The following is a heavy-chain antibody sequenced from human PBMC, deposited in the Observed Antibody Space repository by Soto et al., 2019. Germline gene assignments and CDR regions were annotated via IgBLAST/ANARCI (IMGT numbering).Heavy chain of an antibody. CDR3: ARDQGAAVASYYCYGMDV. CDR2: IIPIFGTA. Sequence: QVQLVQSGAEVKKPGSSVKVSCKASGGTFSSYAISWVRQAPGQGLEWMGGIIPIFGTANYAQKFQGRGTITADXXTXTXXMELSSLRSEDTAVYYCARDQGAAVASYYCYGMDVWGQGTTVTVSS. D-gene: IGHD6-19*01. CDR1: GGTFSSYA. J-gene: IGHJ6*02. V-gene: IGHV1-69*12.